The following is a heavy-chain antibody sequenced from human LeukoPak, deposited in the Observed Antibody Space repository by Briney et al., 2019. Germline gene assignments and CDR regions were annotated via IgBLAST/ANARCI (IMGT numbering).Heavy chain of an antibody. Sequence: GSLRLSCAASGFTFNTYAMSWVRQAPGKGLEWVSSISSSGDSTYSADSVKGRFTISRDNSMNTLYLQMNSLRAEDTAVYYCAKGRTGYSYGYGIDYWGQGTLVTVSS. D-gene: IGHD5-18*01. CDR2: ISSSGDST. CDR3: AKGRTGYSYGYGIDY. CDR1: GFTFNTYA. J-gene: IGHJ4*02. V-gene: IGHV3-23*01.